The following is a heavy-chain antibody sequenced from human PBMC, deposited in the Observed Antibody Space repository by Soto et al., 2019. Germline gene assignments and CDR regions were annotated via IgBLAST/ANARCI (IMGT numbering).Heavy chain of an antibody. D-gene: IGHD3-10*01. CDR3: ARKDYYASGIYHFDY. J-gene: IGHJ5*01. CDR1: GYTFTSYA. Sequence: GASVKVSCRASGYTFTSYAMHWVRQAPGQRLEWMGWINAGNGNTKYSQKFQGRVTLTRDISASTAYMELSSLTSEDTGVYYCARKDYYASGIYHFDYWGHGTLVTVSS. CDR2: INAGNGNT. V-gene: IGHV1-3*01.